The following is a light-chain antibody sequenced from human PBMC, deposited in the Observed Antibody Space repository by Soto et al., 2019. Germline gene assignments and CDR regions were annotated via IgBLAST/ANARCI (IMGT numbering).Light chain of an antibody. CDR3: QSYDTGLSGYV. CDR1: SSDVGGYNY. J-gene: IGLJ1*01. CDR2: DVS. V-gene: IGLV2-11*01. Sequence: QSVLTQPRSVSGSPGQSVTISCTGTSSDVGGYNYVSWYQQHPGKAPKLMIYDVSKRPSGVPDRFSGSKSGASASLVITGLRAEDEADYYCQSYDTGLSGYVFGAGTKVTVL.